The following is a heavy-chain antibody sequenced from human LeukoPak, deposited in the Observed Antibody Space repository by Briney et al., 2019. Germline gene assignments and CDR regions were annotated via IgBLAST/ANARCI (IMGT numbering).Heavy chain of an antibody. CDR1: GFTFSSYW. J-gene: IGHJ4*02. V-gene: IGHV3-74*01. CDR3: ARDLGGYQAY. CDR2: LNSEGSSI. D-gene: IGHD3-22*01. Sequence: PGGSLRLSCAASGFTFSSYWMHWVRQAPGKGLVWVSRLNSEGSSISYADSVKGRFTISRDNAKNTLYLQMNNLGAEDTAVYYCARDLGGYQAYWGQGTLVTVSS.